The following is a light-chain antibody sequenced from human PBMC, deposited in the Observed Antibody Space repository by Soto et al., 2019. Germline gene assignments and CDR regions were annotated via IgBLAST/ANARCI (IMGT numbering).Light chain of an antibody. Sequence: QSVLTQPAYVSGSRGQSITISCTGTSSDVGGYNYVSWYQQHPGKAPKLMIYDVSNRPSGVSNRFSGSKSGNTASLTISGLQAEDEADYYCSSYTSSSTLYVFGTGTKLTDL. CDR3: SSYTSSSTLYV. V-gene: IGLV2-14*01. J-gene: IGLJ1*01. CDR1: SSDVGGYNY. CDR2: DVS.